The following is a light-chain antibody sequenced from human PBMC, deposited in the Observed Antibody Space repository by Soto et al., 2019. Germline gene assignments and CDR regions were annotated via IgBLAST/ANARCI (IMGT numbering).Light chain of an antibody. CDR3: QQYNNWPET. J-gene: IGKJ1*01. CDR1: QTVSSD. CDR2: YTS. V-gene: IGKV3-15*01. Sequence: ELVLTQSPGTLSLTPGERATLSCRASQTVSSDLAWYQQKPGQAPRLLIYYTSTRATGFPARFSGGGSGTEFTLTISSLQSEDSAFYYCQQYNNWPETFGQGTKVDIK.